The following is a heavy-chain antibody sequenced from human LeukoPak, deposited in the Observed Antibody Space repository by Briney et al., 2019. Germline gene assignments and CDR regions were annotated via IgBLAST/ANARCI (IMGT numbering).Heavy chain of an antibody. CDR3: AKPAGALDHCSSTSCYPYYYYYMDV. J-gene: IGHJ6*03. V-gene: IGHV3-30*02. CDR1: GFTFSSYG. D-gene: IGHD2-2*01. Sequence: PGGSLRLSRAASGFTFSSYGMHWVRQAPGKGLEWVAFIRYDGSNKHYADSVKGRFTISRDNSKNTLYLQMNSLRAEDTAVYYCAKPAGALDHCSSTSCYPYYYYYMDVWGKGTTVTVSS. CDR2: IRYDGSNK.